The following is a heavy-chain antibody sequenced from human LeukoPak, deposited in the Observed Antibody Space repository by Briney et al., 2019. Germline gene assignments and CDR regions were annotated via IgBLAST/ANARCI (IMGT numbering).Heavy chain of an antibody. V-gene: IGHV1-2*02. J-gene: IGHJ4*02. Sequence: ASVKVSCKASGYTFTGYYMHWVRQAPGQGLEWMGWINPNSGGTNYAQKFQGRVTMTRDTSISAAYMELSRLRYDDTAVYYFARDDGGYVNYWGQGTLVTVSS. CDR3: ARDDGGYVNY. CDR1: GYTFTGYY. CDR2: INPNSGGT. D-gene: IGHD5-12*01.